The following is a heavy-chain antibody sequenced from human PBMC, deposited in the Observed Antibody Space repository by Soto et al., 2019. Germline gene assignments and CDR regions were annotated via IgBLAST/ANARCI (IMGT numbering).Heavy chain of an antibody. J-gene: IGHJ1*01. CDR3: AKDSRYDSSGSIVC. Sequence: PGGSLRLSCAASGFTFSSYGMHWVRQAPGKGLEWVAVISSDGSNKYYADSVKGRFTISRDNSKNTLYLQMNSLRAEDTAVYYSAKDSRYDSSGSIVCWGPGTLRTV. CDR2: ISSDGSNK. D-gene: IGHD3-22*01. V-gene: IGHV3-30*18. CDR1: GFTFSSYG.